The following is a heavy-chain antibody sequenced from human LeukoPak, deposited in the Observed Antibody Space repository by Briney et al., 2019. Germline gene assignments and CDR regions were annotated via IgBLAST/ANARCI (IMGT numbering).Heavy chain of an antibody. V-gene: IGHV4-38-2*02. J-gene: IGHJ4*02. CDR2: IYHSGST. Sequence: PSETLSLTCTVSGYSISSGYYWGWIRQPPGKGLEWIGSIYHSGSTYYNPSLKSRVTISVDTSKNQFSLKLSSVTAADTAVYYCAVAYCGGDCYSFNFDYWGQGTLVTVSS. CDR3: AVAYCGGDCYSFNFDY. CDR1: GYSISSGYY. D-gene: IGHD2-21*02.